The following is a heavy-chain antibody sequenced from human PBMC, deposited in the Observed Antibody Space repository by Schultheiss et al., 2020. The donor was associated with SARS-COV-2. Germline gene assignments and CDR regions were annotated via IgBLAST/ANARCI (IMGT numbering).Heavy chain of an antibody. D-gene: IGHD4-11*01. V-gene: IGHV3-9*01. CDR2: INWNSGSI. Sequence: GGSLRLSCAASGFTFDDYAMHWVRQAPGKGLEWVSGINWNSGSIGYADSVKGRFTISRDNSKNTLYLQMNSLRAEDTAVYYCARSPVLSDYHQREYYYYYYGMDVWGQGTTVTVSS. CDR1: GFTFDDYA. J-gene: IGHJ6*02. CDR3: ARSPVLSDYHQREYYYYYYGMDV.